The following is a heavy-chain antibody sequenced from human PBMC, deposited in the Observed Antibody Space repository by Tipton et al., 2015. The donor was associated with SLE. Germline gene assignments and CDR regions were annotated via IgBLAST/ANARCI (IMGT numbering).Heavy chain of an antibody. CDR1: GYNFRNSW. V-gene: IGHV5-51*03. CDR2: IYAGDSDT. CDR3: ARRRSLGAASMGWYFDL. Sequence: QLVQSGAEVRKPGESLKISCEASGYNFRNSWIGWVRQMPGKGLEWMGLIYAGDSDTKYNPSFQGHVTISTYKSIGTAYLQWTTLKASDTATYFCARRRSLGAASMGWYFDLWGRGTLVIVSS. D-gene: IGHD3-16*01. J-gene: IGHJ2*01.